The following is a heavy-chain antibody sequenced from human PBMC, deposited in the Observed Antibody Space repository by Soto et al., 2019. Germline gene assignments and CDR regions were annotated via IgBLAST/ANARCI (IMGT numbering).Heavy chain of an antibody. V-gene: IGHV3-30-3*01. CDR2: ISFDGSNK. D-gene: IGHD6-13*01. CDR1: GFTSSTYD. CDR3: ARGSSWYPFDY. Sequence: GGSLRLSCAASGFTSSTYDMHWVRQAPGKGLEWVAGISFDGSNKYYPASVKGRFTISRDNSESTLYLQMSSLRAEDTAVYYCARGSSWYPFDYWGQGTQVTVSS. J-gene: IGHJ4*02.